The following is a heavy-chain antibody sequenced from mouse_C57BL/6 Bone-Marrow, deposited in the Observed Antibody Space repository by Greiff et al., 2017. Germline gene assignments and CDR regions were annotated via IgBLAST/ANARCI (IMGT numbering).Heavy chain of an antibody. CDR1: GYTFTSYG. CDR2: IYPRSGNT. V-gene: IGHV1-81*01. Sequence: QVQLKESGAELARPGASVKLSCKASGYTFTSYGISWVKQRTGQGLEWIGEIYPRSGNTYYNEKFKGKATLTADKSSSTAYMELRSLTSEDSAVYFCLRDWFAYWGQGTLVTVSA. J-gene: IGHJ3*01. CDR3: LRDWFAY.